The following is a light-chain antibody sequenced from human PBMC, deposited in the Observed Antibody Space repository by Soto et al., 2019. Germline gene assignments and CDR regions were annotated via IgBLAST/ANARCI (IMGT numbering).Light chain of an antibody. V-gene: IGLV2-23*02. Sequence: QSALTQPASVSGSPGQSITISCTGTSSDVGNFNLVSWYQHHPGKAPKLMIYEVTKRPSGVSNRFSGSKSGNTASLTISGLQADDEADYYCSSFAGSPVVFGGGTKLTVL. CDR1: SSDVGNFNL. CDR3: SSFAGSPVV. J-gene: IGLJ2*01. CDR2: EVT.